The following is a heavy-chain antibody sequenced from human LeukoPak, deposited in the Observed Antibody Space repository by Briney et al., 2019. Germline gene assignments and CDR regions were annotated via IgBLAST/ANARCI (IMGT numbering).Heavy chain of an antibody. Sequence: SETLSLTCTVSGGSISSSSYYWGWIRQPPGKGLEWIGSIYYSGSTYYNPSLKSRVTISVDTSKNQFSLKLSSVTAADTAVYYCARATGKIQSYWYFDLWGRGTLVTVSS. CDR2: IYYSGST. CDR3: ARATGKIQSYWYFDL. J-gene: IGHJ2*01. CDR1: GGSISSSSYY. V-gene: IGHV4-39*07. D-gene: IGHD1-1*01.